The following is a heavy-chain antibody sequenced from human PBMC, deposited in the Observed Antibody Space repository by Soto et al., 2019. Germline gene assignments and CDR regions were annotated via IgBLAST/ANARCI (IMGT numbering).Heavy chain of an antibody. V-gene: IGHV3-48*01. Sequence: PGGSLRLSCAASGFTFSSYSMNWVRQAPGKGLEWVSYITPSSGTTYADSVKGRFTISRDNAKNTLYLQMNSLRAEDTAVYYCAKDLEYYDILTGYHPDYFDYWGQGTLVTVSS. J-gene: IGHJ4*02. D-gene: IGHD3-9*01. CDR1: GFTFSSYS. CDR3: AKDLEYYDILTGYHPDYFDY. CDR2: ITPSSGTT.